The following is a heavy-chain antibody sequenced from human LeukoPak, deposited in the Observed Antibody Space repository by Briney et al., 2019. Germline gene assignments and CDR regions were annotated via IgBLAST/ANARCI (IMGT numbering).Heavy chain of an antibody. V-gene: IGHV3-7*05. CDR2: INQDRSDK. D-gene: IGHD5-18*01. CDR1: GFTFSNAW. Sequence: PGGSLRLSCAASGFTFSNAWMSWVRQAPGKGLEWVANINQDRSDKYYVDSVKGRFSISRDNAKNSLYLQMNSLRAEDTAVYYCARGQLLVYWGQGTLVTVSS. J-gene: IGHJ4*02. CDR3: ARGQLLVY.